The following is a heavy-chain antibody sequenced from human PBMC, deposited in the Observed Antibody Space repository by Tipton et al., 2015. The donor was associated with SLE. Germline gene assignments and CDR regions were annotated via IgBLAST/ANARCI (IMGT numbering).Heavy chain of an antibody. CDR3: AGITIFGVVRF. CDR1: GGSISSYY. D-gene: IGHD3-3*01. J-gene: IGHJ4*02. CDR2: IYYSGST. Sequence: LRLSCTVSGGSISSYYWCWIRQPPGKGLEWIGYIYYSGSTNYNPSLKSRVTISVDTSKNQFSLKLSSVTAADTAVYYCAGITIFGVVRFGGQGTLVTVSS. V-gene: IGHV4-59*12.